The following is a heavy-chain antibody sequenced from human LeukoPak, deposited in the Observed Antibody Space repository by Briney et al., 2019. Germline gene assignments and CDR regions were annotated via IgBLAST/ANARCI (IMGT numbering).Heavy chain of an antibody. J-gene: IGHJ4*02. V-gene: IGHV3-33*01. D-gene: IGHD4-17*01. Sequence: GGSLRLSCAASGFSFSNYDMHWVRQARGKGLEWVAVIWYDGSNKYYADSVKGRFTISRDNSKNTLYLQMNSLRVEDTAVYYCARGDPTVTTKQNFDYWGQGTLVTVSS. CDR2: IWYDGSNK. CDR1: GFSFSNYD. CDR3: ARGDPTVTTKQNFDY.